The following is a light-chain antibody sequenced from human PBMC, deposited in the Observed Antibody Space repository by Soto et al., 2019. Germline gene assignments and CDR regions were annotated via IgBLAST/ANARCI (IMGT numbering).Light chain of an antibody. J-gene: IGKJ5*01. V-gene: IGKV3-11*01. CDR3: QHRSIWPVS. CDR1: QSVRSN. Sequence: ETVLTQSPATLSLSPGDRATLSCRASQSVRSNLAWYQQKPGQAPRLLIFDASNRATGIPARFSGSGSGTDFTLTISSLEPEDFAVYYCQHRSIWPVSFGQGTRLEIK. CDR2: DAS.